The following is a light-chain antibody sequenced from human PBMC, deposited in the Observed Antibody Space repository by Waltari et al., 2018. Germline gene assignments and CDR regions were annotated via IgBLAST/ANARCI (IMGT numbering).Light chain of an antibody. CDR3: QQYGSSPWT. CDR1: PSVSSSY. J-gene: IGKJ1*01. CDR2: GSS. V-gene: IGKV3-20*01. Sequence: EIVLTQSPGTLSLSPGERATLSCRASPSVSSSYLAWYQQKPGQAPRVLIHGSSNRATGIPDRFGGSGSGTGFTLTISRLEPEGFAVYYCQQYGSSPWTFGQWTKVEIK.